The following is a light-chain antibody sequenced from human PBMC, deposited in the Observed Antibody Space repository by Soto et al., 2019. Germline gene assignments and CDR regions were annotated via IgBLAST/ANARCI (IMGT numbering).Light chain of an antibody. V-gene: IGKV1-9*01. CDR1: HGISSY. CDR3: QQLNTYPIT. Sequence: IQLTQSPSSLSASVGDRVTITCRASHGISSYLAWYQQKPGKALNLLIYAASTLPSGVPSRFSGSGSETDITLTISSLQPEDFATYYCQQLNTYPITFGQGTRLEIK. CDR2: AAS. J-gene: IGKJ5*01.